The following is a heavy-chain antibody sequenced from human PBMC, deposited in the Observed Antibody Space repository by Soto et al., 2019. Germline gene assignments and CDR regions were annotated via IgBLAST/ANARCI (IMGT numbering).Heavy chain of an antibody. J-gene: IGHJ6*02. Sequence: GGSLRLSCAASGFTFSSYGMHWVRQAPGKGLEWVAVISYDGSNKYYADSVKGRFTISRDNSKNTLYLQMNSLRAEDTAVYYCAKDPPTSLGGMDVWGQGTTVTVSS. CDR1: GFTFSSYG. CDR3: AKDPPTSLGGMDV. V-gene: IGHV3-30*18. CDR2: ISYDGSNK. D-gene: IGHD2-2*01.